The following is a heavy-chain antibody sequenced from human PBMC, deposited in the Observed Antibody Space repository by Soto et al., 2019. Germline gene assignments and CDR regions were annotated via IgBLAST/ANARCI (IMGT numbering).Heavy chain of an antibody. CDR1: GFSFNTYA. CDR2: INYSGRTT. J-gene: IGHJ6*02. V-gene: IGHV3-23*01. Sequence: EVQLLESGGGLVQPGGSLRLSCETSGFSFNTYAMTWVRQAPGMGLEWVAVINYSGRTTCHEQSVKGGFTISRDTSRNAVFLKMDSLQAENTAVYYSVKQRGSRKTYYYAVDVWGLGTTVIVSS. D-gene: IGHD3-10*01. CDR3: VKQRGSRKTYYYAVDV.